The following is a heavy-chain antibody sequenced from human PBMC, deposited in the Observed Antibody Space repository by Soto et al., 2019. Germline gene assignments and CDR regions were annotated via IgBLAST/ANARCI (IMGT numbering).Heavy chain of an antibody. CDR2: IYYSVST. J-gene: IGHJ5*02. D-gene: IGHD2-2*02. V-gene: IGHV4-39*01. Sequence: SETLSLTCTVAGGSISRSTYYWGWLRQPPGKGLEWIGSIYYSVSTYYRPSLKSRVTISVDTSKNQFSLKLSSVTAADTAVYYCARQVPAAIRLGWFDPWGQGTLVTVSS. CDR1: GGSISRSTYY. CDR3: ARQVPAAIRLGWFDP.